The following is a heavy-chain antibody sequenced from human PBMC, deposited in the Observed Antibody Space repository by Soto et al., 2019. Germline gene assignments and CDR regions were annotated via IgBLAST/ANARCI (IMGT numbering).Heavy chain of an antibody. CDR3: ARGGYPKVYGMDV. CDR2: INHSGST. V-gene: IGHV4-34*01. J-gene: IGHJ6*02. Sequence: SETLSLTCAVYGGSFSSYYWSWVRQPPGKGLEWIGGINHSGSTNYNPSLKSRVTISVDTSKNQFSLKLNSVTAADTAVYYCARGGYPKVYGMDVWGQGTTVTVSS. CDR1: GGSFSSYY. D-gene: IGHD6-25*01.